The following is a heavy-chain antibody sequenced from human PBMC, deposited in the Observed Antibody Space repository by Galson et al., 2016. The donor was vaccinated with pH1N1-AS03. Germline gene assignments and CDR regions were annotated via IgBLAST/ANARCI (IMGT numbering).Heavy chain of an antibody. D-gene: IGHD6-19*01. V-gene: IGHV1-2*02. CDR3: ARNRPIAVSGTDGFDP. CDR1: GYTLTEYY. Sequence: SVKVSCKASGYTLTEYYLHWARQAPGQGPEWMGWINPNSGGTKYAQKFQGRVTMTRDTSISTAYMEMSNLKSDDTAVYYCARNRPIAVSGTDGFDPWGQGTLVAVSS. J-gene: IGHJ5*02. CDR2: INPNSGGT.